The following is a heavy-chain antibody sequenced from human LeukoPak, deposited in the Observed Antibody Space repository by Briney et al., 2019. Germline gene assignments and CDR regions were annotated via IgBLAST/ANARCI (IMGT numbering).Heavy chain of an antibody. Sequence: ASETLSLTCTVSGGSISSYYWSWIQQPAGKGLEWIGRIYTSGSTNYNPSLKSRVTMSVDTSKNQFSLKLSSVTAADTVVYYCARSGRGSSGIAFDIWGQGTMVTVSS. V-gene: IGHV4-4*07. CDR1: GGSISSYY. CDR2: IYTSGST. J-gene: IGHJ3*02. D-gene: IGHD6-6*01. CDR3: ARSGRGSSGIAFDI.